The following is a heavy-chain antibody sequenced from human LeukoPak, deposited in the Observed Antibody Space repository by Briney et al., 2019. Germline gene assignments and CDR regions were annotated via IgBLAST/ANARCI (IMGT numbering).Heavy chain of an antibody. CDR3: AKYFASGSYYKLPH. V-gene: IGHV3-23*01. CDR1: GFTFSSYA. J-gene: IGHJ1*01. Sequence: GGSLRLSCAASGFTFSSYAMSWVRQAPGEGLEWVSTISGSGAYTYFADSVKGRFTISRDNSKNTLYLQMNSLRAEDTAVYYCAKYFASGSYYKLPHWGQGTLVTVSS. D-gene: IGHD3-10*01. CDR2: ISGSGAYT.